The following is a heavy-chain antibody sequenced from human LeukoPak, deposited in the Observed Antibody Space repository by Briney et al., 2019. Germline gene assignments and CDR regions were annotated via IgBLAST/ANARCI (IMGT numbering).Heavy chain of an antibody. V-gene: IGHV3-66*04. J-gene: IGHJ4*02. D-gene: IGHD5-18*01. CDR2: IYSGGNT. CDR1: GITVSSNY. CDR3: ARQQDTTNPGY. Sequence: GGSLRLSCVASGITVSSNYMNWVRQAPGKGLEWVSIIYSGGNTYYADSVKGRFTIPRDNSKNTLYLQMNGLRAEDTAVYYCARQQDTTNPGYWGQGTLVTVSS.